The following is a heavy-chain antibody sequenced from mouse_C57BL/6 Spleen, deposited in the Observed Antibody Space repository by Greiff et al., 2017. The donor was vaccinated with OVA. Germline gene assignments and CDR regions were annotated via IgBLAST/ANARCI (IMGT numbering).Heavy chain of an antibody. CDR3: AVHYYGSSPYAMDY. Sequence: QVQLKESGAELMKPGASVKLSCKATGYTFTGYWIEWVKQRPGHGLEWIGEILPGSGSTNYNEKFKGKATFTADTSSNTAYMQLSSLTTEDSAIYYCAVHYYGSSPYAMDYWGQGTSVTVSS. CDR1: GYTFTGYW. CDR2: ILPGSGST. V-gene: IGHV1-9*01. D-gene: IGHD1-1*01. J-gene: IGHJ4*01.